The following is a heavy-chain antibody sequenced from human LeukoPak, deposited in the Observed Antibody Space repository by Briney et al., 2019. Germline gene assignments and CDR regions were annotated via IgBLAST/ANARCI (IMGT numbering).Heavy chain of an antibody. CDR1: GFILRNYW. D-gene: IGHD3-10*01. J-gene: IGHJ4*02. CDR3: LSGSGH. V-gene: IGHV3-7*01. CDR2: INEDGSEK. Sequence: PGGSLRLSCAAAGFILRNYWMGWVRQTPGKGLEWVANINEDGSEKYYVDSVKGRFIISRDNAKNSLYLQMNILRAEDTAVFYCLSGSGHCGQGSLVTVSS.